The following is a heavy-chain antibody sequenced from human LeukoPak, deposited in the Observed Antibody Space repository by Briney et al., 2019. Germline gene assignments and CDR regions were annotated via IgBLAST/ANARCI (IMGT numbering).Heavy chain of an antibody. CDR1: GGSISSSTYY. CDR2: IYYSGST. V-gene: IGHV4-39*01. J-gene: IGHJ4*02. CDR3: AGPLLTYYSDSSGYS. Sequence: SETLSLTCTVSGGSISSSTYYWGWIRQPPGKGLEWIGIIYYSGSTYYNPSLKSRVTISIDTSKNQFSLKLSSVTDADTAVYYCAGPLLTYYSDSSGYSWGQGTLVTVSS. D-gene: IGHD3-22*01.